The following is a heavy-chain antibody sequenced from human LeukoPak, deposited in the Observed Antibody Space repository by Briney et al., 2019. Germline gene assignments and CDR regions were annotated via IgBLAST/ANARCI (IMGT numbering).Heavy chain of an antibody. V-gene: IGHV4-4*07. CDR2: IYTSGST. D-gene: IGHD3-10*01. J-gene: IGHJ4*02. CDR1: GVAISSYY. Sequence: PSETLSLTCTVSGVAISSYYWSWIRQPAGKGLEWIGRIYTSGSTNYNPSLKSRFTMSVGTSKNQFSLKLRSVTAADTAVYYCARSYYGYCDYWGQGTLVTVSS. CDR3: ARSYYGYCDY.